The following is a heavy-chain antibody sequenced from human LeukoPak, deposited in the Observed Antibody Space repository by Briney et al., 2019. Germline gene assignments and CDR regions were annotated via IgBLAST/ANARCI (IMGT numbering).Heavy chain of an antibody. D-gene: IGHD3-9*01. CDR2: IYWNDDK. Sequence: SGPTLVKPTQTLTLTCTFSGFARSTSGVGVGWIRQPPGKALEWLALIYWNDDKRYSPSLKSRLTITKDTSKNQVVLTMTNMDHVDTATYYCAHLRGYYDILTGYYYYFDYWGQGTLVTVSS. J-gene: IGHJ4*02. V-gene: IGHV2-5*01. CDR3: AHLRGYYDILTGYYYYFDY. CDR1: GFARSTSGVG.